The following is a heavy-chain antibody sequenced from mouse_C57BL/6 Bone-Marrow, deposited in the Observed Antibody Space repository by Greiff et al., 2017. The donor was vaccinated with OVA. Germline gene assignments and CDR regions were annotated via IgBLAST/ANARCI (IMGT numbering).Heavy chain of an antibody. J-gene: IGHJ4*01. CDR1: GFNIKDYY. CDR3: TTPYYGNYDAMDY. D-gene: IGHD2-10*01. Sequence: EVQLQQSGAELVRPGASVKLSCTASGFNIKDYYMHWVKQRPEQGLEWIGWIDPENGDTEYASKFQGKATITADTSSNTAYLQLSSLTSEDTAVYYCTTPYYGNYDAMDYWGQGTSVTVSS. CDR2: IDPENGDT. V-gene: IGHV14-4*01.